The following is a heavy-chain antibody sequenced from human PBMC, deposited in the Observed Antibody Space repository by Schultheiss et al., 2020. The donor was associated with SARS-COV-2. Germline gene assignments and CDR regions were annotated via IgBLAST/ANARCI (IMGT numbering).Heavy chain of an antibody. J-gene: IGHJ5*02. V-gene: IGHV3-30*01. CDR3: ARSRISLGYYGSGSWRGFDP. Sequence: GESLKISCAASGFTFSSYAMHWVRQAPGKGLEWVAVISYDGSNKYYADSVKGRFTISRDNSKNTLYLQMNSLRAEDTAVYYCARSRISLGYYGSGSWRGFDPWGQGTLVTVSS. D-gene: IGHD3-10*01. CDR2: ISYDGSNK. CDR1: GFTFSSYA.